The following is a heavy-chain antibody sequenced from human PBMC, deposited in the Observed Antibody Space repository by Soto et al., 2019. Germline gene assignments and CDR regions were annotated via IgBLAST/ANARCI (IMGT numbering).Heavy chain of an antibody. V-gene: IGHV3-48*02. CDR2: ISSSSSTI. J-gene: IGHJ4*02. Sequence: GGSLRLSCAASGFTFSSYSMNWVRQAPGKGLEWVSYISSSSSTIYYADSVKGRFTISRDNAKNSLYLQMNSLRDEDTAVYYCARSSHGGNSVRLYYFDYWGQGTLVTVSS. CDR1: GFTFSSYS. D-gene: IGHD2-21*02. CDR3: ARSSHGGNSVRLYYFDY.